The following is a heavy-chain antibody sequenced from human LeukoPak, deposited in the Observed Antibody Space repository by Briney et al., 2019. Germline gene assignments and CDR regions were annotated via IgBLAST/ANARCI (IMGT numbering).Heavy chain of an antibody. Sequence: RSSQTLSLTCTVSGGSISSGSYYWSWIRQPAGKGLEWIGRIYTSGSTNYNPSLKSRVTISVDTSKNQFSLKLSSVTAADTAVYYCAREGYDFWSGWVARRALNWFDPWGQGTLVTVSS. CDR2: IYTSGST. J-gene: IGHJ5*02. V-gene: IGHV4-61*02. CDR3: AREGYDFWSGWVARRALNWFDP. D-gene: IGHD3-3*01. CDR1: GGSISSGSYY.